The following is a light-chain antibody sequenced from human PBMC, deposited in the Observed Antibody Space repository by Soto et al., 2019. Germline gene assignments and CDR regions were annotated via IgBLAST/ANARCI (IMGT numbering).Light chain of an antibody. V-gene: IGLV2-14*01. CDR1: SSDIGAYDY. CDR2: EVN. J-gene: IGLJ1*01. Sequence: QSALTQPASLSGSPGQSITISCTGTSSDIGAYDYVSWFQQHPGKAPKLMISEVNNRPSGVSNRFSGSKSGNTAYLTISGLQVEDEDAYFCFSFTTTSTHVFGTGTKVTVL. CDR3: FSFTTTSTHV.